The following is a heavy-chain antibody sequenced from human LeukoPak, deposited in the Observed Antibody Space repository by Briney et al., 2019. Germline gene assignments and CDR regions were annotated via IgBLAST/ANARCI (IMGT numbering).Heavy chain of an antibody. Sequence: PGGSLRLSCAASGFTFSSYSMNWVRQAPGKWLEWVSSISSSSSYIYYADSVKGRFTISRDNAKNSLYLQMNSLRAEDTAVYYCARPHALYYFDYWGQGTLVTVSS. CDR1: GFTFSSYS. V-gene: IGHV3-21*01. CDR3: ARPHALYYFDY. J-gene: IGHJ4*02. D-gene: IGHD2-2*01. CDR2: ISSSSSYI.